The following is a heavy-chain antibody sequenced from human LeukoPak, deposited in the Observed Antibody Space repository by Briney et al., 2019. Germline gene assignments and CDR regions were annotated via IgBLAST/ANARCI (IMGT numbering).Heavy chain of an antibody. V-gene: IGHV4-59*01. CDR3: ARHGRPRRYFDY. CDR1: GGSISSYY. J-gene: IGHJ4*02. D-gene: IGHD5-24*01. Sequence: SETLSLTCTVSGGSISSYYWSWIRQPPGKGLEWIGYIYYSGSTNYNPSLKSRVTISVDTSKNQFSLKLSSVTAADTAVYYCARHGRPRRYFDYWGQGTLVTVSS. CDR2: IYYSGST.